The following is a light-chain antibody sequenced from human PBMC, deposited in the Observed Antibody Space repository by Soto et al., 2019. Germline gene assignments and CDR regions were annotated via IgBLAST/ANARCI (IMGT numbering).Light chain of an antibody. CDR2: DVS. Sequence: DIQMTQSPSTLSASVGDRVTITCLASQTINNWLAWYQQKPGKAPKLLIYDVSTLGSGVPSRFSGSGSGTDFTLTISGLQPDDFATYYCQQYNTFWTFGQGTKVDI. CDR1: QTINNW. J-gene: IGKJ1*01. CDR3: QQYNTFWT. V-gene: IGKV1-5*01.